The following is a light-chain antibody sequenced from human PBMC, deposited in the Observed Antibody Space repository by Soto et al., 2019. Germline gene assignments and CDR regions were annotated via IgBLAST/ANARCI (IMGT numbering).Light chain of an antibody. CDR2: DVR. V-gene: IGLV2-14*01. J-gene: IGLJ2*01. Sequence: QSALTQPASVSGSPGQSITISCTGTSSDVGGYNYVSWYQQHPGKAPKLMIYDVRNRPSGVSNRFSGSKSGDTASLTISGLQAEDEADYHCSSYTSSSTVVFGGGTKLTVL. CDR3: SSYTSSSTVV. CDR1: SSDVGGYNY.